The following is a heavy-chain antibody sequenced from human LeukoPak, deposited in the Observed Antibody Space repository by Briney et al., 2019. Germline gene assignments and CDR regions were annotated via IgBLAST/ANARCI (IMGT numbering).Heavy chain of an antibody. CDR3: ARAARGYHY. V-gene: IGHV3-23*01. J-gene: IGHJ4*02. CDR1: GFTFSNYV. D-gene: IGHD5-12*01. CDR2: IIGSGDIT. Sequence: GGSLRLSRAVSGFTFSNYVMSWVRQAPGKGLEWVSGIIGSGDITYYADSVKGRFTISRDNSKNTLYPQMSTLRADDTGVYYCARAARGYHYWGQGTLVTVSS.